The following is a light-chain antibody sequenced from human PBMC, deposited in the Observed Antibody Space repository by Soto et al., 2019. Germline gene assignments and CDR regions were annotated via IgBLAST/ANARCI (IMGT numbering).Light chain of an antibody. CDR3: SSYTISSTDV. Sequence: QSALTQPASVFGSPGQSIAISCTGTSSDVGGYNYVSWYQQHPGKAPKLLINDVSNRPSGVSSRFSGSKSGNTASLTISGLQAEDEADYYCSSYTISSTDVFGPGTKVHVL. J-gene: IGLJ1*01. V-gene: IGLV2-14*01. CDR1: SSDVGGYNY. CDR2: DVS.